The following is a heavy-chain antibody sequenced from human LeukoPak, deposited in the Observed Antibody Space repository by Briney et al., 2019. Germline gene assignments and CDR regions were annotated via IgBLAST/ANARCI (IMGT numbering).Heavy chain of an antibody. D-gene: IGHD6-19*01. CDR2: INTNTGNP. CDR3: ARDFLAVAGSVDWFDP. Sequence: ASVKVSCKASGYTFTGYYINWVRQAPGRGLEWMGWINTNTGNPTYAQGFTGRFVFSLDTSVSTAYLQISSLKAEDTAVYYCARDFLAVAGSVDWFDPWGQGTLVTVSS. CDR1: GYTFTGYY. V-gene: IGHV7-4-1*02. J-gene: IGHJ5*02.